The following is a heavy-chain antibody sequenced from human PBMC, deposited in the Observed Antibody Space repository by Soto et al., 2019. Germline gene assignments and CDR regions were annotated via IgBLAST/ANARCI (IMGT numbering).Heavy chain of an antibody. CDR3: AGRSSGWYFDY. CDR2: ISGSGGST. CDR1: GFTFSSYA. Sequence: EVQLLESGGGLVQPGGSLRLSCAASGFTFSSYAMSWVRQAPGKGLEWVSAISGSGGSTYYADSVKGRFTISRDNSKNTLYPQMNSLRAEETAVYYCAGRSSGWYFDYWGQGTLVTVSS. V-gene: IGHV3-23*01. D-gene: IGHD6-19*01. J-gene: IGHJ4*02.